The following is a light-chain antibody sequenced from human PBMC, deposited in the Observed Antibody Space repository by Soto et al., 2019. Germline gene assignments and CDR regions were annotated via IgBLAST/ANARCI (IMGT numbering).Light chain of an antibody. Sequence: EIQMTQSPSSLSASVGDRVTITCQASQDISNYLNWYQQKPGKAPKLLIYDASNLETGVPSRFSGSGSGTDFTFTISSLQPEDIATYYCQQYDNLPSVFGGGTKVEIK. J-gene: IGKJ4*01. CDR2: DAS. CDR1: QDISNY. CDR3: QQYDNLPSV. V-gene: IGKV1-33*01.